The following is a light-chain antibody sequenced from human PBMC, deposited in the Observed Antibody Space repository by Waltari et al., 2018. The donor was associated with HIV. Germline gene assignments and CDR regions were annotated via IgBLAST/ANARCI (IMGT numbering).Light chain of an antibody. CDR2: ASS. CDR1: LNVSTY. Sequence: DIQMTQSPSSLSASVGDGVTITCRASLNVSTYLNWYQQKPGKAPKLVIYASSGLQSGVPSSFRGSGPGTDFTLTISSLQSEDFATYYCQQTHTTPHTFGQGTKLQIK. V-gene: IGKV1-39*01. CDR3: QQTHTTPHT. J-gene: IGKJ2*01.